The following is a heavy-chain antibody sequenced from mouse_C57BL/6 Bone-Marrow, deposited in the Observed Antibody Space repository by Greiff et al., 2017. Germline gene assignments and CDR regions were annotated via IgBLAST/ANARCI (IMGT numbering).Heavy chain of an antibody. CDR1: GYTFTSYG. V-gene: IGHV1-81*01. Sequence: QVQLQQSGAELARPGASVKLSCKASGYTFTSYGISWVKQRTGQGLEWIGEIYPRSGNTYYNEKFKGKATLTADKSYSTAYMELRSLTSEDSAVYFCAREAITTGVDYWGQGTTRTVSS. CDR2: IYPRSGNT. D-gene: IGHD1-1*01. CDR3: AREAITTGVDY. J-gene: IGHJ2*01.